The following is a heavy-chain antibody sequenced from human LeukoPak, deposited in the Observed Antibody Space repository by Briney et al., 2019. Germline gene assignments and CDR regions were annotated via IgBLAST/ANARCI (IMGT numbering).Heavy chain of an antibody. CDR3: ARFDGSNDSFDI. Sequence: PSETLSLTCAVYGGSFSGHYWSWIRQPPGKGLEWIGYIYYSGSTSYNPSLKSRVTISVDTSKNQFSLKLSSVTAADTAVYYCARFDGSNDSFDIWGQGTMVTVSS. CDR1: GGSFSGHY. D-gene: IGHD1-26*01. J-gene: IGHJ3*02. V-gene: IGHV4-59*08. CDR2: IYYSGST.